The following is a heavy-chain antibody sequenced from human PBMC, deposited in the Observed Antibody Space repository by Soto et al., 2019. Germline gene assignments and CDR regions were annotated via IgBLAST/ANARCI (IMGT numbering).Heavy chain of an antibody. D-gene: IGHD1-26*01. CDR2: ILSGGDT. CDR1: GFTVSSGY. J-gene: IGHJ4*02. CDR3: AKGYYSGIYSDFDY. Sequence: GGSLRLSCAASGFTVSSGYMSWVRQAPGMGLEWVSVILSGGDTYYADSVKGRFTISRDISKNTLYLQMNSLRAEDTAVYYCAKGYYSGIYSDFDYWGQGTLVTVSS. V-gene: IGHV3-66*02.